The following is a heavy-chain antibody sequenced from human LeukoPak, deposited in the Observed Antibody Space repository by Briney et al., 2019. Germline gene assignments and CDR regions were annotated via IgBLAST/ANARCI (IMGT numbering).Heavy chain of an antibody. CDR3: ARHRNNWNDEAHFDY. V-gene: IGHV4-59*08. D-gene: IGHD1-1*01. CDR1: GGSISSYY. Sequence: SETLSLTCTVSGGSISSYYWSWIRQPPGKGLEWIGYIYYSGSTNYNSSLKSRVTISVDTSKNQFSLKLSSVTAADTAVYYCARHRNNWNDEAHFDYWGQGTLVTVSS. J-gene: IGHJ4*02. CDR2: IYYSGST.